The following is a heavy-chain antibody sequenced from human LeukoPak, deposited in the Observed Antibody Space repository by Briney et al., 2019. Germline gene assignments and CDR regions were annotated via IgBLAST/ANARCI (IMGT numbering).Heavy chain of an antibody. CDR2: IDPSGGST. Sequence: ASVKVSCKASGYTFTSYYIHWVRQAPGPGLVWMGIIDPSGGSTNYPQKLQGRVTMTRDTSTSTVYMELGSLRSADTAVYYCARGLSTSWQNFDYWGQGTLVTVSS. D-gene: IGHD6-13*01. CDR1: GYTFTSYY. V-gene: IGHV1-46*04. CDR3: ARGLSTSWQNFDY. J-gene: IGHJ4*02.